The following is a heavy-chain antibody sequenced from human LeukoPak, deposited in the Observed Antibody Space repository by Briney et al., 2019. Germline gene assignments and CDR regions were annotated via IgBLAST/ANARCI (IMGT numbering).Heavy chain of an antibody. J-gene: IGHJ3*02. D-gene: IGHD3-10*01. V-gene: IGHV3-33*01. CDR2: IRYDGSNK. CDR1: GFPFRSYG. Sequence: GGSLRLSCAASGFPFRSYGMHWVRQAPGKGLEWAAVIRYDGSNKYYADAVKGRFTISRDISKNTLYLQMTSLRAEDTAVYYCARDPYRSGSTSFDIWGQGTMVTVSS. CDR3: ARDPYRSGSTSFDI.